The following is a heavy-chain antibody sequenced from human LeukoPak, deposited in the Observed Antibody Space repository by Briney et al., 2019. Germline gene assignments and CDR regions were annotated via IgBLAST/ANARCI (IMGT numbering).Heavy chain of an antibody. D-gene: IGHD3-3*01. J-gene: IGHJ4*02. CDR3: ASTLVDYDFWSGYYHFDY. CDR1: GYSISSGYY. V-gene: IGHV4-38-2*01. Sequence: SETLSLTCAASGYSISSGYYWGWIRQPPGKGLEWIGSIYHSGSTYYNPSLKSRVTISVDTSKNQFSLKLSSVTAADTAVYYCASTLVDYDFWSGYYHFDYWGQGTLVTVSS. CDR2: IYHSGST.